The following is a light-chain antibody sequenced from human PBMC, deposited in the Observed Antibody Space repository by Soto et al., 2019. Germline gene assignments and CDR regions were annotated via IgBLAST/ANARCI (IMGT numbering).Light chain of an antibody. Sequence: EIVLAHSPRTLSLSPGERATLSCGASHIVTNSFLAWYQQKPGQAPRLLIYGASRRATGIPDRFTGSGSGTDFSLTISRLEPEDFAVYYCQQYGSLSWTFGQGTKVDI. CDR2: GAS. CDR3: QQYGSLSWT. V-gene: IGKV3-20*01. J-gene: IGKJ1*01. CDR1: HIVTNSF.